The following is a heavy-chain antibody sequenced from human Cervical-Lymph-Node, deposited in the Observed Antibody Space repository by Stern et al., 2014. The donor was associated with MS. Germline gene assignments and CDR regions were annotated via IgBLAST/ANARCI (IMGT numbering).Heavy chain of an antibody. CDR1: GYTFTRYG. J-gene: IGHJ3*02. V-gene: IGHV1-18*01. Sequence: QVQLVQSGAEVKKPGASVKVSCKASGYTFTRYGLSCVRQAPGQGLALIAWISAYNGNTNYAQKLQGRVTMTTDTSTSTAYMELRSLRSDDTAVYYCARGLLGSENAFDIWGQGTMVTVSS. CDR3: ARGLLGSENAFDI. CDR2: ISAYNGNT. D-gene: IGHD2-15*01.